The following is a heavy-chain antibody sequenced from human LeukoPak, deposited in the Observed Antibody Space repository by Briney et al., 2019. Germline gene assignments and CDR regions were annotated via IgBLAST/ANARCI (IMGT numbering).Heavy chain of an antibody. V-gene: IGHV4-4*07. J-gene: IGHJ4*02. CDR2: FSTTGRI. CDR1: GASINSYS. CDR3: AGRDYGDS. Sequence: PSETLSLTCTISGASINSYSGNWIRQSAGKGLEWIGHFSTTGRIKYNPSFQSRVTISVNRSKDQLSLTLNSVTAADTAVYYCAGRDYGDSSGEGTLVTVSS.